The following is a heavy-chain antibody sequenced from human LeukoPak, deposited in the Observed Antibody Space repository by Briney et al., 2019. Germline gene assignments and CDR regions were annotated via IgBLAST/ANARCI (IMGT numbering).Heavy chain of an antibody. V-gene: IGHV1-3*02. Sequence: ASVKVSCKASGYTFTSYAMHWVRQAPGQRLEWMGWSNAGNGNTKYSQEFQGRVTITRDTSASTAYMELSRLTSDDTAVYYCARVGGSSRTNAFDIWGQGTMVTVSS. D-gene: IGHD1-26*01. CDR2: SNAGNGNT. CDR1: GYTFTSYA. J-gene: IGHJ3*02. CDR3: ARVGGSSRTNAFDI.